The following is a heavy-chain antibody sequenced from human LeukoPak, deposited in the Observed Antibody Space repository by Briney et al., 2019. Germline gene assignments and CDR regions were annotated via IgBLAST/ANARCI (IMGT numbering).Heavy chain of an antibody. J-gene: IGHJ4*02. CDR2: INHSEST. CDR1: GGSFSGYY. D-gene: IGHD5-18*01. CDR3: ARGRIARLPYFDY. Sequence: SETLSLTCAVYGGSFSGYYWSWIRQPPGKGLEWIGEINHSESTNYNPSLKSRVTISVDTSRNQFSLRLSSVTAADTAVYYCARGRIARLPYFDYWGQGTLVTVSS. V-gene: IGHV4-34*01.